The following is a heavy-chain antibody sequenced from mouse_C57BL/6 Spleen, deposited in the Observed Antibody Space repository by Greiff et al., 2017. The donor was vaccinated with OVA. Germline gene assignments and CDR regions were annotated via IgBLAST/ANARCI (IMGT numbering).Heavy chain of an antibody. J-gene: IGHJ4*01. CDR2: IDPSDSYT. CDR1: GYTFTSYW. CDR3: ARRRLGDAMDY. V-gene: IGHV1-69*01. D-gene: IGHD4-1*01. Sequence: QVQLQQPGAELVMPGASVKLSCKASGYTFTSYWMHWVKQRPGQGLEWTGEIDPSDSYTNYNQKFKGKSTLTVDKSSSTAYMQLSSLTSEDSAVYYCARRRLGDAMDYWGQGTSVTVSS.